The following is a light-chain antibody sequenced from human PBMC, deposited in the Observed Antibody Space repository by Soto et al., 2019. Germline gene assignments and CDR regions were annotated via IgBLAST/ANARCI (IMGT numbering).Light chain of an antibody. CDR1: QSVSSN. CDR2: GAS. V-gene: IGKV3-15*01. Sequence: EIVMTQSPATLSVSPGERATLSCRASQSVSSNLAWFQQKPGQAPRLLIYGASNRATGIPARSSGSGSGTEFTLTISSLQSEDFAVYYCQQYNNWPPWTFGQGTKVEIK. J-gene: IGKJ1*01. CDR3: QQYNNWPPWT.